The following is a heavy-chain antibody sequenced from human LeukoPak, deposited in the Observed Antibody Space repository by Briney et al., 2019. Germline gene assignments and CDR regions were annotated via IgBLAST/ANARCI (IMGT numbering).Heavy chain of an antibody. D-gene: IGHD1-26*01. J-gene: IGHJ4*02. CDR1: GYTFTGYY. CDR2: INPSGGST. CDR3: ARDLDYLQWELLC. V-gene: IGHV1-46*01. Sequence: GASVKVSCKASGYTFTGYYMHWVRQAPGQXXXXXGIINPSGGSTSYAQKFQGRVTMTRDTSTSTVYMELSSLRSEDTAVYYCARDLDYLQWELLCWGQGTLVTVSS.